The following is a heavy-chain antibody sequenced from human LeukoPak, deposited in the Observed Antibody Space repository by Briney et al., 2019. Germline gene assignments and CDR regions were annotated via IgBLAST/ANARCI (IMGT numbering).Heavy chain of an antibody. Sequence: SETLSLTCTVSGGSISSSSYYWGWIRQPPGKGLEWIGSIYYSGSTYYNPSLKSRVTISVDTSKHQFSLKLSSVTAADTAVYYCARPGYYDSSGYYPTGFDYWGQGTLVTVSS. CDR3: ARPGYYDSSGYYPTGFDY. V-gene: IGHV4-39*01. CDR2: IYYSGST. J-gene: IGHJ4*02. D-gene: IGHD3-22*01. CDR1: GGSISSSSYY.